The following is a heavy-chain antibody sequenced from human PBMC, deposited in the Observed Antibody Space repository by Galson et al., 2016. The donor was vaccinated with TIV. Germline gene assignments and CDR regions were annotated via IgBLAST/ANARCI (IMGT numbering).Heavy chain of an antibody. D-gene: IGHD5-12*01. CDR1: GGTFSNYG. J-gene: IGHJ4*02. CDR2: IIPIFGVP. V-gene: IGHV1-69*13. CDR3: ERARGYSGHEGNY. Sequence: SVKVSCKASGGTFSNYGVSWVRQAPGQGLEWMGGIIPIFGVPKYGQKFQGRLTITAGESTSTAYMELSSLRSEDTAMYYCERARGYSGHEGNYWGQGTLVTVSS.